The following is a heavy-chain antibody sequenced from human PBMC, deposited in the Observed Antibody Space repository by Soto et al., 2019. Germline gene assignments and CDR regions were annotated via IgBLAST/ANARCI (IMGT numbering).Heavy chain of an antibody. CDR1: GYIFVNYG. V-gene: IGHV1-18*01. CDR2: ISPYTGNT. D-gene: IGHD3-16*01. J-gene: IGHJ6*02. Sequence: QVQLVQSGDEVKKPGASVKVSCKASGYIFVNYGIGWVRQAPRQGLEWMGWISPYTGNTDSASKVQGRLTMTTDTSTSTAYMDLGSLTSDDTAVYYCVMVDNYVTPTPQDVWGQGTTVTVSS. CDR3: VMVDNYVTPTPQDV.